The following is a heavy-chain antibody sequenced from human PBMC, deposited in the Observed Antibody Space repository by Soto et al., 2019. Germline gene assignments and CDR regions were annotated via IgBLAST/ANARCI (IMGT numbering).Heavy chain of an antibody. J-gene: IGHJ4*02. CDR2: ISASGGST. V-gene: IGHV3-23*01. CDR3: AKIALIGNNTDY. Sequence: GGSLRLSCTVSGFTFSTYALSWVRQAPGKGLEWVSSISASGGSTFYGDSVKGRFTASRDNSKNTLFLQLNNLRAEDTAVYYCAKIALIGNNTDYWGQGTLVTVSS. CDR1: GFTFSTYA. D-gene: IGHD2-21*01.